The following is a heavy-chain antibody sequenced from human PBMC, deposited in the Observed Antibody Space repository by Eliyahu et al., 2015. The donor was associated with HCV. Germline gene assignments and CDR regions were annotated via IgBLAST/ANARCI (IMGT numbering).Heavy chain of an antibody. CDR3: ARGADSGYDSGYYGMDV. J-gene: IGHJ6*02. CDR2: ISSSGSTI. D-gene: IGHD5-12*01. CDR1: GFTFSDYS. Sequence: QVQLVESGGGLVKPGGSLRLSCAASGFTFSDYSXTGIRXAPGKGLEWVSYISSSGSTIYYADSVKGRFTISRDNAKNSLYLQMNSLRAEDTAVYYCARGADSGYDSGYYGMDVWGQGTTVTVSS. V-gene: IGHV3-11*01.